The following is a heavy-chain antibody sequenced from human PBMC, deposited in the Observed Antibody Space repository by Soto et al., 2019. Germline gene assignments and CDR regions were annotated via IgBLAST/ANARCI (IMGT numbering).Heavy chain of an antibody. CDR3: ARWSDYGDYYYYGMDV. CDR2: INHSGST. CDR1: GGSFSGYY. J-gene: IGHJ6*01. Sequence: SETLSLTCAVYGGSFSGYYWSWIRQPPGKGLEWIGEINHSGSTNYNPSLKSRVTISVDTSKNQFSLKLTSVTAADTAVYYCARWSDYGDYYYYGMDVWGRGTTVTVSS. V-gene: IGHV4-34*01. D-gene: IGHD4-17*01.